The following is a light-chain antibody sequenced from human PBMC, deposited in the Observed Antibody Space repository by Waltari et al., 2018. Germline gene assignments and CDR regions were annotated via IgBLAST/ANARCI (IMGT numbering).Light chain of an antibody. CDR2: DAS. V-gene: IGLV2-14*01. CDR3: SSYTSTWV. J-gene: IGLJ3*02. CDR1: LSDYRVLTH. Sequence: QSALTHSASVSGSPGPSLPIPCPGTLSDYRVLTHVSWYQQHPGKAPQLMIYDASKRPSGVSNRFSGSKSGNTASLTISWLQAEDEADYYCSSYTSTWVFGGGTKLTVL.